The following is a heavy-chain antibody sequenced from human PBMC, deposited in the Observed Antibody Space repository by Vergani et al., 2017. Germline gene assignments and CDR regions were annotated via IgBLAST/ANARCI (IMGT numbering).Heavy chain of an antibody. CDR1: GGTFSSCA. V-gene: IGHV1-69*01. D-gene: IGHD6-6*01. CDR3: ARGRRTLVRWYYYYMDV. Sequence: QVQLVQSGAEVKKPGSSVKVSCKASGGTFSSCAISWVRQAPGQGLEWMGGIIPIFGTANYAQKFQGRVTITADESTSTAYMELSSLSSEDTAVYYCARGRRTLVRWYYYYMDVWGKGTTVTVSS. CDR2: IIPIFGTA. J-gene: IGHJ6*03.